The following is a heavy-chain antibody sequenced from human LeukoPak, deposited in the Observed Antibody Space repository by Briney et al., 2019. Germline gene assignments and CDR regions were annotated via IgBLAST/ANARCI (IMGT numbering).Heavy chain of an antibody. J-gene: IGHJ4*02. CDR1: GHTFTSYG. V-gene: IGHV1-18*01. CDR2: ISVYNGNT. Sequence: GASVKVSCKSSGHTFTSYGINWVRQAPEQGLEWMGWISVYNGNTYYAQKFQGRITMTTVTSTSTAYMDLRSLRSDDTAVYYCASAQEIAVAGSYFDYWGQGTLVTVSS. CDR3: ASAQEIAVAGSYFDY. D-gene: IGHD6-19*01.